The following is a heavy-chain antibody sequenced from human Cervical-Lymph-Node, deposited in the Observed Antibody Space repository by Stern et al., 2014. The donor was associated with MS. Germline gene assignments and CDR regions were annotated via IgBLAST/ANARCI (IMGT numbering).Heavy chain of an antibody. V-gene: IGHV1-18*01. CDR2: ISNYNGNT. CDR1: GYIFTSYG. D-gene: IGHD6-19*01. Sequence: VQLVQSGAEVKKPGASVKVSCKASGYIFTSYGIAWVRQAPGQGLEWLGWISNYNGNTNYAQKVQGRVTMTTEKSTSTAYMELRSLRSDDTAVYYCAIGAVAGTYFQHWGQGTLVTVSS. J-gene: IGHJ1*01. CDR3: AIGAVAGTYFQH.